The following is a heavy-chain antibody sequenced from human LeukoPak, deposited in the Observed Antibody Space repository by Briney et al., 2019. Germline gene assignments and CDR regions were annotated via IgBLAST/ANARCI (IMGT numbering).Heavy chain of an antibody. CDR3: GRRYCSGGSCYYFDY. V-gene: IGHV4-59*08. CDR1: GGSISSYY. CDR2: IYYSGST. Sequence: TSETLSLTCTVSGGSISSYYWSWIRQPPGKGLEWIGYIYYSGSTNYNPSLKSRVTISVDTSKNQFSLKLSSVTAADTAVYYCGRRYCSGGSCYYFDYWGQGTLVTVSS. J-gene: IGHJ4*02. D-gene: IGHD2-15*01.